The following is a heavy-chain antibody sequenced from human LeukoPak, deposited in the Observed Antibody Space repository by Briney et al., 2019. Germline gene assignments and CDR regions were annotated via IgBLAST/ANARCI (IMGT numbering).Heavy chain of an antibody. Sequence: SETLSLTCTVSGGSISSYYWSWIRQPPGKGLEWIGYIYYSGSTNYNPSLKSRVTISVDTSKNQFSLKLSSVTAADTAVYYCARSRAVAGRYYFDYWGQGALVTVSS. D-gene: IGHD6-13*01. J-gene: IGHJ4*02. V-gene: IGHV4-59*01. CDR2: IYYSGST. CDR3: ARSRAVAGRYYFDY. CDR1: GGSISSYY.